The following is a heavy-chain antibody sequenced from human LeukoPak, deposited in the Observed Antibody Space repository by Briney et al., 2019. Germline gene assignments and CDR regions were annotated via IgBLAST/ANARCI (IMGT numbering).Heavy chain of an antibody. J-gene: IGHJ3*02. V-gene: IGHV3-21*04. CDR2: ISSSSSYI. Sequence: GGSLRLSCAASGFTFSSYSMTWVRQAPGKGLEWVSSISSSSSYIYYADSVKGRFTISRDNAKNSLYLQMNSLRAEDTALYYCAKGITSGLYAFDIWGQGTMVTVSS. D-gene: IGHD3-16*01. CDR3: AKGITSGLYAFDI. CDR1: GFTFSSYS.